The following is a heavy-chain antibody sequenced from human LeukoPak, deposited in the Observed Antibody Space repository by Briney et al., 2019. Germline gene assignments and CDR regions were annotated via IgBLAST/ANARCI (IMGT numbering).Heavy chain of an antibody. CDR3: ARDITGSGWYDMGGKYFDY. Sequence: SETLSLTCTVSGGSISGYFWSCIRQPAGKGLEGIGRIYTSGGTKYNPSLNSRLTMSVDTSKNKFSLKLTSLNAADTAFYYWARDITGSGWYDMGGKYFDYWGQGTLFTVSS. CDR2: IYTSGGT. CDR1: GGSISGYF. V-gene: IGHV4-4*07. D-gene: IGHD6-19*01. J-gene: IGHJ4*01.